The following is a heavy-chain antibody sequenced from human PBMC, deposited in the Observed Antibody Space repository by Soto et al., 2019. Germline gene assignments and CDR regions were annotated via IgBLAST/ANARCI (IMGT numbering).Heavy chain of an antibody. D-gene: IGHD1-26*01. CDR3: ARDQRGSGSYRLDYYYGMDV. CDR2: IYYSGST. V-gene: IGHV4-59*01. CDR1: GGSISSYY. J-gene: IGHJ6*02. Sequence: SETLSLTCTVSGGSISSYYWSWIRQPPGKGLEWIGYIYYSGSTNYNPSLKSRVTISVDTSKNQFSLKLSSVTAADTAVYYCARDQRGSGSYRLDYYYGMDVWGQGTTVTVSS.